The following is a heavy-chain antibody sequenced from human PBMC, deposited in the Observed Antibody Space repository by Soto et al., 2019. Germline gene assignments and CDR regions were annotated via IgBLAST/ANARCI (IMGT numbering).Heavy chain of an antibody. V-gene: IGHV3-23*01. CDR2: ISGGGDTT. D-gene: IGHD3-10*01. CDR3: AKGRGGSGSLPPRVDF. J-gene: IGHJ4*02. CDR1: GFTFNNYA. Sequence: EVQLLESGGGLVQPGGSLRLSCAASGFTFNNYAMTWVRQAPGKGLEWVSAISGGGDTTSYADSVKGRFTVSRDGSKKTLYLQMDSLRAEDTALYYCAKGRGGSGSLPPRVDFWGQGTLVTVSS.